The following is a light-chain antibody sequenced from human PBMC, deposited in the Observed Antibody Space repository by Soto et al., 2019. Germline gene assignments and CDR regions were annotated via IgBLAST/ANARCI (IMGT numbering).Light chain of an antibody. CDR3: QQYGSSPPRT. CDR1: QSVSNDF. J-gene: IGKJ1*01. V-gene: IGKV3-20*01. Sequence: EIVLTQSPGNLSLSPGERATLSCRASQSVSNDFLAWYQQKPGQAPRLLIYGASTRATDVPDRFSGSGSGADLTLTISRLEPEDFAVYYCQQYGSSPPRTFGQGTKVDIK. CDR2: GAS.